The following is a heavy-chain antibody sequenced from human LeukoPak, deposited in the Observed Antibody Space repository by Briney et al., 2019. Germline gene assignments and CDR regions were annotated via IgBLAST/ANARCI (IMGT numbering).Heavy chain of an antibody. D-gene: IGHD2-8*01. Sequence: ASVKVSCKASGYTFTSHGITWVRQAPGQGLEWMGWISTHNGNTDYAQKLQGRVTMTTDTSTSTAYMEVTSLRSDDTAVYYCARPMYGVDAFDFWGQGTTVTVSS. CDR3: ARPMYGVDAFDF. CDR1: GYTFTSHG. J-gene: IGHJ3*01. V-gene: IGHV1-18*01. CDR2: ISTHNGNT.